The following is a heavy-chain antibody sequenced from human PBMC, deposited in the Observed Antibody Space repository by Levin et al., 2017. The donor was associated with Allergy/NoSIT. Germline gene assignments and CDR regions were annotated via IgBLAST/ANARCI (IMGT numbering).Heavy chain of an antibody. J-gene: IGHJ4*02. CDR1: GGSISSYY. CDR3: ARVYGSGSYSAEYYFDY. D-gene: IGHD3-10*01. CDR2: IYYSGST. V-gene: IGHV4-59*01. Sequence: SQTLSLTCTVSGGSISSYYWSWIRQPPGKGLEWIGYIYYSGSTNYNPSLKSRVTISVDTSKNQFSLKLSSVTAADTAVYYCARVYGSGSYSAEYYFDYWGQGTLVTVSS.